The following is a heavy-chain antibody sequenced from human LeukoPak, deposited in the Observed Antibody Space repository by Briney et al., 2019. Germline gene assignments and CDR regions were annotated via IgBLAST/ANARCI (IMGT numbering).Heavy chain of an antibody. CDR3: TRAASSGPLFTYHMDV. CDR1: GGSISSSNW. Sequence: PSGTLSLTCAVSGGSISSSNWWSWVRQPPGKGLEWIGEIYHSGSTNYNQSLKSRVTISVDKSKNQFSLKLTSVTAADTAVYYCTRAASSGPLFTYHMDVWGKGTTVTVSS. V-gene: IGHV4-4*02. J-gene: IGHJ6*03. D-gene: IGHD3-22*01. CDR2: IYHSGST.